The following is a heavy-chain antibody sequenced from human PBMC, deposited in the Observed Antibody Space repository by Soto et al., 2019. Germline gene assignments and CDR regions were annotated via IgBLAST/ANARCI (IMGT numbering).Heavy chain of an antibody. V-gene: IGHV1-24*01. J-gene: IGHJ4*02. D-gene: IGHD3-22*01. CDR3: ATGPDYYDSSGYYLDY. CDR1: GYTLTELS. CDR2: FDPEDGET. Sequence: ASVKVSCKVSGYTLTELSMHWVRQAPGKGLEWMGGFDPEDGETIYAQKFQGRVTMTEDTSTDTAYMELSSLRSEDTAVYYCATGPDYYDSSGYYLDYWGQGTLVTGSS.